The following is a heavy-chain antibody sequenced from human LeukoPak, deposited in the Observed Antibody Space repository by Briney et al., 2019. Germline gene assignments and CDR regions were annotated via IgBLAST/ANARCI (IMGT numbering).Heavy chain of an antibody. CDR2: VNHCGSS. D-gene: IGHD3-10*01. V-gene: IGHV4-34*01. J-gene: IGHJ4*02. CDR1: TGSFSDYS. CDR3: ARVDTGRALLIDY. Sequence: SETLSLTCSVYTGSFSDYSWNRIRQPPGEGLEWIGEVNHCGSSSYNPSLKSRVTMSVDPSKNQFSVKLSFLTAADTAVYYCARVDTGRALLIDYWGQGTLVTVSS.